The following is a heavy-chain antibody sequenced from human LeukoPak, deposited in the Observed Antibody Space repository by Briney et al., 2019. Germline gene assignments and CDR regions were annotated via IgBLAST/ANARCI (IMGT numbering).Heavy chain of an antibody. V-gene: IGHV3-7*01. CDR1: GFTFSSYW. D-gene: IGHD6-6*01. Sequence: GGSLRLSCAASGFTFSSYWMSWVRQAPGKGLEWVANIKQDGSEKHYVNSVKGRFTISRDNAKKSLFLHMNSLRVEDTAVYYCARGSEYTSSTNYYFDYWGQGTLVTVSS. CDR2: IKQDGSEK. J-gene: IGHJ4*02. CDR3: ARGSEYTSSTNYYFDY.